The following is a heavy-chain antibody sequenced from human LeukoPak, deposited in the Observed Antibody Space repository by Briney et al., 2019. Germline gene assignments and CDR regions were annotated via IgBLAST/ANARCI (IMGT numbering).Heavy chain of an antibody. CDR3: ARDLGDTYGSVGDFDY. CDR1: GHTFTGFY. J-gene: IGHJ4*02. Sequence: DSVKVSGKAAGHTFTGFYMNWLRQAPGQGLEWMGWINPVSGGTFYAQNFQGRVTMTRDTSISTAYMELSSLRSDDTAVYYCARDLGDTYGSVGDFDYWGQGTLVTVSS. CDR2: INPVSGGT. V-gene: IGHV1-2*02. D-gene: IGHD3-10*01.